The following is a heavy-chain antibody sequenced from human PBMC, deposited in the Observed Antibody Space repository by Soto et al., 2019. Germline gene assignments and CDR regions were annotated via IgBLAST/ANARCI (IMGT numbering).Heavy chain of an antibody. D-gene: IGHD3-10*01. CDR3: AREWGYYYGSGSYYNGRGMDV. Sequence: EVQLVESGGGLVKPGGSLRLSCAASGFTFSSYSMNWVRQAPGKGLEWVSSISSSSSYIYYADSVKGRFTISRDNAKNSLYPQMNSLRAEDTAVYYCAREWGYYYGSGSYYNGRGMDVWGQGTTVTVSS. J-gene: IGHJ6*02. CDR1: GFTFSSYS. CDR2: ISSSSSYI. V-gene: IGHV3-21*01.